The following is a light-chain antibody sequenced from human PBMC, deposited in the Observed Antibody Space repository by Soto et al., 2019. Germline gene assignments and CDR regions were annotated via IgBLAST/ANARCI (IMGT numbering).Light chain of an antibody. CDR3: SSYAGSNNYV. CDR2: EVS. Sequence: QTALTQPPSASWAPGQSVTISCTGTSSDVGGYNYVSWYQQHPGKAPKLMIYEVSKRPSGVRDRFSGSKSGNTASLTVSGLQAEDEADYYCSSYAGSNNYVFGTRTKVNVL. J-gene: IGLJ1*01. CDR1: SSDVGGYNY. V-gene: IGLV2-8*01.